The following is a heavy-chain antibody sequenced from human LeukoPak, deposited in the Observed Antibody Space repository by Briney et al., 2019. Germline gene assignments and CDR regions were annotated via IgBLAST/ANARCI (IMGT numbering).Heavy chain of an antibody. CDR1: GFTFSGYE. Sequence: GGSLRLPCEASGFTFSGYEMNWVRQAPGKGLEWVSYISSSGSTKYYADSVKGRFTISRDNAMHSLYLQMNSLRVEDTAVYYCASLRPRQQLVVDSWGQGTLVAVSS. V-gene: IGHV3-48*03. CDR2: ISSSGSTK. J-gene: IGHJ4*02. D-gene: IGHD6-13*01. CDR3: ASLRPRQQLVVDS.